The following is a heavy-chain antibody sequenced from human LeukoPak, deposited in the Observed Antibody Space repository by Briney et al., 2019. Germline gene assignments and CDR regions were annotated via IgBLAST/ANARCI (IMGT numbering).Heavy chain of an antibody. CDR2: ISPNNGAT. V-gene: IGHV1-2*02. CDR3: AREGSSGY. Sequence: GASVKVSCKASGYTFTASNIHWVRQAPGQGLEWMGWISPNNGATTYAQNFQGRVIMTRDTSISTAYIELSSLTSDDPAVYFCAREGSSGYWGQGTLVTVSS. CDR1: GYTFTASN. D-gene: IGHD1-26*01. J-gene: IGHJ4*02.